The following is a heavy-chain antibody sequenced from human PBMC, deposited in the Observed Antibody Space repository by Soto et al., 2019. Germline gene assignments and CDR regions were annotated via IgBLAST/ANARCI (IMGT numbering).Heavy chain of an antibody. CDR3: ARLGMVRGVLFDP. Sequence: QVQLLESGPGLVKPSETLSLTCTVSRGSISSNYWSWIRQPPGKGLEWIGYIYYSGSTNYNPSLKSRVTISVDTSKNQCSLKLSSVTAADAAVYYCARLGMVRGVLFDPWGQGTLVTVSS. V-gene: IGHV4-59*08. CDR2: IYYSGST. D-gene: IGHD3-10*01. J-gene: IGHJ5*02. CDR1: RGSISSNY.